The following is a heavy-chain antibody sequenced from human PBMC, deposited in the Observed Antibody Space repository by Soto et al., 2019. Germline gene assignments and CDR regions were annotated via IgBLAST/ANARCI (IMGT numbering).Heavy chain of an antibody. Sequence: GESLKISCKGSGYSFTSYWIGWVRQMPGKGLEWMGIIYPGDSDTRYSPSFQGQVTISADKSISTAYLQWSSLKASETAMYYCARHPSGSYYDILTGYSPVGYYYYMDVWGKGTTVTVSS. CDR3: ARHPSGSYYDILTGYSPVGYYYYMDV. CDR2: IYPGDSDT. V-gene: IGHV5-51*01. CDR1: GYSFTSYW. J-gene: IGHJ6*03. D-gene: IGHD3-9*01.